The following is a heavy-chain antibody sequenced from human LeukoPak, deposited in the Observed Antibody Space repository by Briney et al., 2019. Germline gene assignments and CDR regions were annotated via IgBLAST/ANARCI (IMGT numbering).Heavy chain of an antibody. Sequence: SETLSLTCTVSGRSISNYYWTWIRQPPGKGLEWIGYIYYSGSTNYNPSLKSRVTISVDTSKNQFSLKLSSVTAVDTAVYYCARFNSAVVRGGYYYYMDVWGKGTTVTVYS. CDR2: IYYSGST. CDR1: GRSISNYY. J-gene: IGHJ6*03. CDR3: ARFNSAVVRGGYYYYMDV. V-gene: IGHV4-59*01. D-gene: IGHD3-10*02.